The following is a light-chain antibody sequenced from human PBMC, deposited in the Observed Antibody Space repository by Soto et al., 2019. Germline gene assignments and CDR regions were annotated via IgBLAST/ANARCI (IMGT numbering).Light chain of an antibody. J-gene: IGKJ1*01. CDR2: GAS. Sequence: EIVLTQSPGTLSLSPGQRATLSCRASQSVSSSYLAWYQQKPGQAPRLLIYGASSRATGIPDRFSGSGSGTDLTLTISRLEPVDFAVYYCLQYGPFGQGTQVEIK. CDR1: QSVSSSY. V-gene: IGKV3-20*01. CDR3: LQYGP.